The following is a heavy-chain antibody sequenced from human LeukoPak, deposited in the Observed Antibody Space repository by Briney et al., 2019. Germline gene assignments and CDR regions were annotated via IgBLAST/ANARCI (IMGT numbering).Heavy chain of an antibody. CDR2: IYSSGST. V-gene: IGHV4-39*01. D-gene: IGHD3-10*01. J-gene: IGHJ4*02. CDR3: ARHGMVRGVISVRPIDY. CDR1: GVSISSSSYY. Sequence: SETLSLTCNVSGVSISSSSYYWGWIRQPPGKGLEWIGSIYSSGSTYYNSSLKSRVTISIDTSKNQVSLKMSSVTAADTAVYYCARHGMVRGVISVRPIDYWGQGTLVTVSS.